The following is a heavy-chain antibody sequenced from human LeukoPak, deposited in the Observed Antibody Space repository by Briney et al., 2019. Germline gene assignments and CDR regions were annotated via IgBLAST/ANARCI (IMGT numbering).Heavy chain of an antibody. CDR1: GGSLSGYY. CDR3: ARSRYSGYDQD. J-gene: IGHJ4*02. V-gene: IGHV4-34*01. D-gene: IGHD5-12*01. CDR2: INHSGST. Sequence: SETLSLTCAVYGGSLSGYYWSWIRQPPGKGLEWIGEINHSGSTNYNPSLKSRVTISVDTSKNQFSLKLSSVTAADTAVYYCARSRYSGYDQDWGQGTLVTVSS.